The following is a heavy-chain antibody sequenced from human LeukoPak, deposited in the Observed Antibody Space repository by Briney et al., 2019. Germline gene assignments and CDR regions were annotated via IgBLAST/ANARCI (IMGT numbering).Heavy chain of an antibody. J-gene: IGHJ4*02. CDR1: GFTFSTSA. D-gene: IGHD3-9*01. Sequence: SGGSLRLSCAASGFTFSTSAMNWVRQAPGKGLEWVSSINNVGSHIYYADSVRGRFIISRDNAKNSFSLQMSNLRAEDTAVYYCARDPTHYLRYGYFDYWGQGILVTVSS. CDR3: ARDPTHYLRYGYFDY. V-gene: IGHV3-21*01. CDR2: INNVGSHI.